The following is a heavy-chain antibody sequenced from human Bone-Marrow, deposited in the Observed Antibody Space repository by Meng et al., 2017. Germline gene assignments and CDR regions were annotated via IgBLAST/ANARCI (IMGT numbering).Heavy chain of an antibody. D-gene: IGHD1-26*01. V-gene: IGHV3-15*01. J-gene: IGHJ4*02. CDR1: GFAFSDAW. CDR2: IKSKSAGGTT. CDR3: TASPATEY. Sequence: VRLVEAGGGLVKPGGSLRLSCAASGFAFSDAWMSWVRQAPGKGLEWVGLIKSKSAGGTTDYAAPVKGRFTISRDDSKTTMYLQMNSLKTEDTAVYYCTASPATEYWGQGTLVTVSS.